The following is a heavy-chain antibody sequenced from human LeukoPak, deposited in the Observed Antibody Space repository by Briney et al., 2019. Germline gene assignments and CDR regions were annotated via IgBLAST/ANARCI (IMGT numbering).Heavy chain of an antibody. Sequence: ASVKVSCKASGYTLTSYDINWVRQATGQGLEWMGWMNPNSGNTGYAQKFQGRVTRTRNTSISTANMELSSLRSEDTALYYCARASSMVVIGYCGQGTLVSVSS. J-gene: IGHJ4*02. CDR1: GYTLTSYD. CDR2: MNPNSGNT. CDR3: ARASSMVVIGY. D-gene: IGHD4-23*01. V-gene: IGHV1-8*01.